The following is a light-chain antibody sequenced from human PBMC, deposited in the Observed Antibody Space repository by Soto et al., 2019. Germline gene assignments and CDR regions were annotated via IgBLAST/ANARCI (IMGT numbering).Light chain of an antibody. CDR3: QNYNWPPFT. CDR2: AAS. Sequence: DIQMTQSPSSLSASVGDRVTISCRASQGISNYLAWYQQKPGKAPRLLIYAASSLQSGVSFRFTGSGSGTDFTLTISSLQPEDDATYYCQNYNWPPFTFGPGTKVDIK. J-gene: IGKJ3*01. CDR1: QGISNY. V-gene: IGKV1-27*01.